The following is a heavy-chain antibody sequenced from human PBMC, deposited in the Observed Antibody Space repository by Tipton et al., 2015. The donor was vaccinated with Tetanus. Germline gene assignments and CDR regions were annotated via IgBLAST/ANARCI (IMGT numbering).Heavy chain of an antibody. D-gene: IGHD2-2*01. Sequence: SLRLSCAASGLSLSRDTMNWVRQAPGKGLEWISYISVSGATIFYADSVKGRFTISRDNSKNSLYLQMNSLRDEDTAVYYCSRGERLGYCSGINCYLDYWGQGTLVTVSS. V-gene: IGHV3-48*02. CDR2: ISVSGATI. CDR3: SRGERLGYCSGINCYLDY. CDR1: GLSLSRDT. J-gene: IGHJ4*02.